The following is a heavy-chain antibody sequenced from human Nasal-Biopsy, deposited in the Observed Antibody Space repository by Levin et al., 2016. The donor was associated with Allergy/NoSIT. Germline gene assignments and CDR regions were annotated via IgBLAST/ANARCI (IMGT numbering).Heavy chain of an antibody. Sequence: GSLRLSCTLHGGSFTNYYWSWIRQPPGKGPEWIGEINHSGTTNYNPSLKSRVTISVDTSKNQFSLRLNSVTAADTAVYYCARVGDHHGSGRWGLDVWGQGTTVTVSS. D-gene: IGHD3-10*01. CDR1: GGSFTNYY. V-gene: IGHV4-34*01. CDR2: INHSGTT. J-gene: IGHJ6*02. CDR3: ARVGDHHGSGRWGLDV.